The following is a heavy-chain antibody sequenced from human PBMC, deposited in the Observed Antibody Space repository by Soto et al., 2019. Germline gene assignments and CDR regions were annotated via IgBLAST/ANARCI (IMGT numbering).Heavy chain of an antibody. J-gene: IGHJ4*02. Sequence: GGSLRLSCAASGFTFSSYGMHWVRQAPGKGLEWVAVISYDGSNKYYADSVKGRFTISSDNSKNTLYLQMNSLRAEDTAVYYCAKDIGSSSLGCDYWGQGTLVTVSS. D-gene: IGHD6-13*01. CDR1: GFTFSSYG. V-gene: IGHV3-30*18. CDR2: ISYDGSNK. CDR3: AKDIGSSSLGCDY.